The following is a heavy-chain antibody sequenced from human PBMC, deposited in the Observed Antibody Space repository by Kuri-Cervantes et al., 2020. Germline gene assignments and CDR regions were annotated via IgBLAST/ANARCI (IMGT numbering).Heavy chain of an antibody. J-gene: IGHJ4*02. CDR2: IYYYGST. Sequence: GSLRLSCTVSGGSISSSNYCWGWIRQPPGKGLEWIGNIYYYGSTYYNPSLKGRITMSVDTSKNQFSLQVASVTAADTAVYYCARLDYSESWFDYWGQGTLVTVSS. CDR1: GGSISSSNYC. D-gene: IGHD1-26*01. CDR3: ARLDYSESWFDY. V-gene: IGHV4-39*01.